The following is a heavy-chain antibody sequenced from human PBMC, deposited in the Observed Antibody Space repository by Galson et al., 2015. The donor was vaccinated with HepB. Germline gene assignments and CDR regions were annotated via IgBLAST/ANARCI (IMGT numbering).Heavy chain of an antibody. CDR1: GYTFTSYG. J-gene: IGHJ5*02. CDR3: AKTLISHYDSSGYWGWFDP. CDR2: ISAYNGNT. Sequence: SVKVSCKASGYTFTSYGISWVRQAPGQGLEWMGWISAYNGNTNYAQKLQGRVTMTTDTSTSTAYMELRSLRSDDTAVYYCAKTLISHYDSSGYWGWFDPWGQGTLVTVSS. V-gene: IGHV1-18*01. D-gene: IGHD3-22*01.